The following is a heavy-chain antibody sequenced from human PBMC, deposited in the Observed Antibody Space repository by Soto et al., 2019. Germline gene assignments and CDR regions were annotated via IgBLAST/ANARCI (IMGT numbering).Heavy chain of an antibody. CDR1: GFTFSSYA. J-gene: IGHJ4*02. CDR3: AKRPSGWYFDY. D-gene: IGHD6-19*01. CDR2: ISGSGDST. Sequence: GGSLRLSCAASGFTFSSYAMSWVRQAPGKGLEWVSVISGSGDSTYYADSVKGRFTISRDNSKNTLYLQMNSLRAEDTAVYYCAKRPSGWYFDYWGQGTLVTVSS. V-gene: IGHV3-23*01.